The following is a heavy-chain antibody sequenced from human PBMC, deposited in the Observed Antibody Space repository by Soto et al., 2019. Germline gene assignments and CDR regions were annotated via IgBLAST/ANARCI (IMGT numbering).Heavy chain of an antibody. V-gene: IGHV3-15*01. D-gene: IGHD3-22*01. Sequence: GGSLRLSCAASGFTFSNAWMSWVRQAPGKGLEWVGRIKSKTDGGTTDYAAPVKGRFTISRDDSKNTLYLQMNSLKTEDTAVYYCTTDLDYYDSSGYFLCDYWGQGTLVTVSS. CDR1: GFTFSNAW. J-gene: IGHJ4*02. CDR3: TTDLDYYDSSGYFLCDY. CDR2: IKSKTDGGTT.